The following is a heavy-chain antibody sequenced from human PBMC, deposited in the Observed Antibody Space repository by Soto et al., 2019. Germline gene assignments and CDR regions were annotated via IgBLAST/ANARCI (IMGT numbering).Heavy chain of an antibody. CDR3: ARGIESKAAAPPFDP. V-gene: IGHV1-3*01. Sequence: ASVKVSCKASGYSFTANALHCVRQGPGQRLEWMGWINPDKGNTKYSQNFQGRVTFTRDTSASTAYMELSNLRSEDTAEYYCARGIESKAAAPPFDPWGQGSLVTVSS. CDR1: GYSFTANA. J-gene: IGHJ5*02. CDR2: INPDKGNT. D-gene: IGHD6-13*01.